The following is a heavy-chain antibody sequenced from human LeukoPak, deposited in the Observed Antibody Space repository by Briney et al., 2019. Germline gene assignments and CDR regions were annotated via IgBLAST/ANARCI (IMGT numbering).Heavy chain of an antibody. CDR1: GVSFSGYY. CDR3: ARGYDFWSALYIGGWFDP. CDR2: INHSGST. V-gene: IGHV4-34*01. D-gene: IGHD3-3*01. J-gene: IGHJ5*02. Sequence: SETLSLTCAVYGVSFSGYYWSWIRQPPGKGLEWIGEINHSGSTNYNPSLKSQVTISVDTSKNQFSLKLSSVTAADTAVYYCARGYDFWSALYIGGWFDPWGQGTLVTVSS.